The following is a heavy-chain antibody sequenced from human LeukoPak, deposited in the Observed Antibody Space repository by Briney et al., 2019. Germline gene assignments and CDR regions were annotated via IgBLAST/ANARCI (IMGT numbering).Heavy chain of an antibody. CDR2: MYNSGST. Sequence: SETLSLTCTVSGGSVRSSSHYWDWIRQPPGKGLEWIGSMYNSGSTDYNPSLKSRVTISVDTSKNQFSLKLSSVTAADTAVYYCARGGYRYGHGDFDYWGQGTLVTVSS. V-gene: IGHV4-39*07. J-gene: IGHJ4*02. CDR3: ARGGYRYGHGDFDY. CDR1: GGSVRSSSHY. D-gene: IGHD5-18*01.